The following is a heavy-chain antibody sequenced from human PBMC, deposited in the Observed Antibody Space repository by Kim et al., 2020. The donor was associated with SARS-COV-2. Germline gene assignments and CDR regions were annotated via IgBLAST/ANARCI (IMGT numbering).Heavy chain of an antibody. V-gene: IGHV4-59*01. CDR1: GGSISSYY. J-gene: IGHJ6*02. Sequence: SETLSLTCTVSGGSISSYYWSWIRQPPGKGLEWIGYIYYSGSINYNPSLKSRVTISVDTSKNQFSLKLSSVTAADTAVYYCARVRIRGGMDVWGQGTTVTVSS. CDR2: IYYSGSI. CDR3: ARVRIRGGMDV.